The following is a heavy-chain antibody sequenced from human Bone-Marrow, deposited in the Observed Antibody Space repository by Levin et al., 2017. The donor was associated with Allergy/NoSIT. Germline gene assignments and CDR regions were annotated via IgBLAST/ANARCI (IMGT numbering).Heavy chain of an antibody. D-gene: IGHD3-10*01. V-gene: IGHV4-31*03. Sequence: SQTLSLTCTVFSGSTSSDGHNWGWIRQPPGKGLEWIGNIYHTGTTKYNPSLEGRATISVDTSKNQFSLSLRSAVAADTGVYYCVREVVTLLRGVAFTNYYFGMDAWGPGTTVIVSS. CDR3: VREVVTLLRGVAFTNYYFGMDA. J-gene: IGHJ6*02. CDR1: SGSTSSDGHN. CDR2: IYHTGTT.